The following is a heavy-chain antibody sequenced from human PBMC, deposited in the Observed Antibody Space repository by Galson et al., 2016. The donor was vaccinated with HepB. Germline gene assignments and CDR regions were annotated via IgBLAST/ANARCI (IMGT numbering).Heavy chain of an antibody. Sequence: SLRLSCAGSGFTFSRYDMLWVRQPTGKGLEWVSGIDAGGDTYYPDSVKGRFTISRENAKNSLYLQMNNLTAGDTAVYYCARDRGYQVSPRGRYYYGVDVWGQGTTVTVSS. CDR2: IDAGGDT. V-gene: IGHV3-13*01. J-gene: IGHJ6*02. D-gene: IGHD3-10*01. CDR1: GFTFSRYD. CDR3: ARDRGYQVSPRGRYYYGVDV.